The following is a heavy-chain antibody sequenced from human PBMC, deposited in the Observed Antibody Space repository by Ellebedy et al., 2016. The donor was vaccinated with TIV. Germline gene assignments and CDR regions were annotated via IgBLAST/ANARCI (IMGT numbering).Heavy chain of an antibody. V-gene: IGHV3-7*03. J-gene: IGHJ4*02. Sequence: GESLKISCAASGFTFSLYWMSWVRQAPGKGLEWVANIKGDGSVKYYVDSVKGRFTISRDNAKNSLYLQMNSLRAEDTAVYYCTRDFMGYWGQGTLVTVSS. CDR2: IKGDGSVK. CDR1: GFTFSLYW. CDR3: TRDFMGY.